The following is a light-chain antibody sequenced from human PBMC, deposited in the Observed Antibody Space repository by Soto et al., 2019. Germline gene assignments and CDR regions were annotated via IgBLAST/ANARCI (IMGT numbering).Light chain of an antibody. CDR3: CSYAGSNTRV. CDR1: SSDVGRYSL. CDR2: EDH. V-gene: IGLV2-23*01. J-gene: IGLJ1*01. Sequence: HSALTQPASVSGSPGQSITISCTGTSSDVGRYSLVSWYQQHPGKAPKLMISEDHKRPSGVSNRFSGSKSGNTASLTISELQTEDEADYYCCSYAGSNTRVFGTGTKVTVL.